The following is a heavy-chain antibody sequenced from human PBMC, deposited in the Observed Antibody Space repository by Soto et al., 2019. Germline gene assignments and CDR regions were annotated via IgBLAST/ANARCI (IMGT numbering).Heavy chain of an antibody. V-gene: IGHV3-30-3*01. Sequence: QVQLVESGGGVVQPGRSLRLSCAASGFTFSSYAMHWVRQAPGKGLEWVAVISYDGSKKYYADSVKGRFTISRDNSKNTLYLQMNSLRAEDTAVYYCARGSYSYGPFDYWGQGTLVTVSS. CDR1: GFTFSSYA. J-gene: IGHJ4*02. CDR2: ISYDGSKK. CDR3: ARGSYSYGPFDY. D-gene: IGHD5-18*01.